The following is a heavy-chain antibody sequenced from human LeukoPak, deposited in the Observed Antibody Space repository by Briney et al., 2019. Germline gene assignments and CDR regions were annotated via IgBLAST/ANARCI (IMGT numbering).Heavy chain of an antibody. D-gene: IGHD5-12*01. V-gene: IGHV3-30-3*01. CDR1: GFTFSSYA. J-gene: IGHJ4*02. Sequence: PGGSLRLSCAASGFTFSSYAMHWVRQAPGKGLEWVAVISYDGSNKYYADSVKGRFTISRDNSKNTLYLQMNSLRAEDTAVYYCARDQVGYGFDYWGQGTLVTVSS. CDR2: ISYDGSNK. CDR3: ARDQVGYGFDY.